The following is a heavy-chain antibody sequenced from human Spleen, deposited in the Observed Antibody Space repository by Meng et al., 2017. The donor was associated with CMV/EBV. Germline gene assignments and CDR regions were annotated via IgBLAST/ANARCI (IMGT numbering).Heavy chain of an antibody. CDR1: GDPISSGDYY. CDR2: IYYSGST. Sequence: TVSGDPISSGDYYWSWIRQHPGRGLEWIGYIYYSGSTNYSPSLKSRVSISLDTSKNQFSLKLRSVTAADTAVYYCARDRALEYSDVWGQETTVTVSS. V-gene: IGHV4-31*03. D-gene: IGHD2/OR15-2a*01. CDR3: ARDRALEYSDV. J-gene: IGHJ6*02.